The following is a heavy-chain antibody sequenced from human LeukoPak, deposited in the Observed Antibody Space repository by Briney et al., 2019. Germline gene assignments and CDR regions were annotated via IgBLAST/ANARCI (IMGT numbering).Heavy chain of an antibody. J-gene: IGHJ5*02. CDR3: ARDDCSSISCYHNWFDP. D-gene: IGHD2-2*01. CDR2: IKKDGSEK. Sequence: GGSLRLSCAASGFTFSSYWMSWVRQAPGRGLEWVANIKKDGSEKYYVDSVKGRFTISRDNAKNSLYLQMNSLRAEDTAVYYCARDDCSSISCYHNWFDPWGQGTLVTVSS. CDR1: GFTFSSYW. V-gene: IGHV3-7*01.